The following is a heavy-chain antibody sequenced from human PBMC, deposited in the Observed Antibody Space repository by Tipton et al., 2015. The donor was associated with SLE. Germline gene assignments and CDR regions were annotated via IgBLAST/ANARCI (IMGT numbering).Heavy chain of an antibody. Sequence: LRLSCAISGDSVSTNSAAWTWNRQSPSRGLEWLGRTYYRSKWYSDYAVSVKSRITINPDTSKNQFSLQLNSVTPEDTAVYYCARVWGTGSRGVDYWGQGTLVTVSS. J-gene: IGHJ4*02. CDR3: ARVWGTGSRGVDY. CDR1: GDSVSTNSAA. CDR2: TYYRSKWYS. D-gene: IGHD2-2*01. V-gene: IGHV6-1*01.